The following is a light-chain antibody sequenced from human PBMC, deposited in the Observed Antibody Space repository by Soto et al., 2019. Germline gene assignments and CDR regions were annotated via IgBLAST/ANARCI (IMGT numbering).Light chain of an antibody. CDR1: QRVSSSY. Sequence: EIVLTQSPGTLSLSPGERATLSCRASQRVSSSYLVWYQQRPGQPPRLLIYGTSNRAAAIPDRFTGTGSGTDVTLTIDRLETEDSAVYYCEQDGSSALTFGGGTKVEIK. CDR3: EQDGSSALT. J-gene: IGKJ4*01. V-gene: IGKV3-20*01. CDR2: GTS.